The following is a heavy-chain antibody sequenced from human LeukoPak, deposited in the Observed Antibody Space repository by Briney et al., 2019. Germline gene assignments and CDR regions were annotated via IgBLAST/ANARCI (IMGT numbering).Heavy chain of an antibody. J-gene: IGHJ4*02. CDR1: GFTFSSYS. CDR2: ISSSSSYI. Sequence: GGSLRLSCAASGFTFSSYSMNWVRQAPGKGLEWVSSISSSSSYIYYADSVKGRFTISRDNAKNSLYLQMNSLRAEDTAVYYCARGGQDYGDYVDYWGQGTLVTVSS. CDR3: ARGGQDYGDYVDY. D-gene: IGHD4-17*01. V-gene: IGHV3-21*01.